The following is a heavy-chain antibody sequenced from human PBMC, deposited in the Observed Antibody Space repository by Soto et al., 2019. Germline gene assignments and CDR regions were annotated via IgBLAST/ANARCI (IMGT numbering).Heavy chain of an antibody. Sequence: LSLTCDVSGGSISTGGYSWNWIRQPPGKGLEWVGYIYHSGSTYDNPSLKSRVTMSVNRSKNQFSLNLTSVTAADTAVYFCARGHYRYAMDVWGQGATVTVSS. CDR3: ARGHYRYAMDV. CDR1: GGSISTGGYS. J-gene: IGHJ6*02. V-gene: IGHV4-30-2*01. CDR2: IYHSGST.